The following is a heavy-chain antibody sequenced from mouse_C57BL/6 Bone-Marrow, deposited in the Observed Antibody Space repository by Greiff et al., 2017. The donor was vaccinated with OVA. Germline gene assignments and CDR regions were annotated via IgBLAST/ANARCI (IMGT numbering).Heavy chain of an antibody. CDR3: ARQLGLRFAY. CDR2: ISYSGST. D-gene: IGHD3-1*01. Sequence: EVKVEESGPGLVKPSQSLSLTCTVTGYSITSDYAWNWIRQFPGNKLEWMGYISYSGSTSYNPSLKSRISITRDTSKNQFFLQLNSVTTEDTATYYCARQLGLRFAYWGQGTLVTVSA. CDR1: GYSITSDYA. J-gene: IGHJ3*01. V-gene: IGHV3-2*02.